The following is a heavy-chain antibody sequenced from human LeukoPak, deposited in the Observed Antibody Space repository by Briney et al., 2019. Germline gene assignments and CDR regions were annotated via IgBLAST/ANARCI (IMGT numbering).Heavy chain of an antibody. CDR1: GYTFTGYY. J-gene: IGHJ4*02. CDR2: INPNSGGT. D-gene: IGHD3-22*01. Sequence: ASVKVSCKASGYTFTGYYMHWVRQARGQGLEWMGWINPNSGGTNYAQKFQGRVTMTRDTSISTAYMELSRLRSDDTAVYYCATVGEGNYYDSSGYFDYWGQGTLVTVSS. V-gene: IGHV1-2*02. CDR3: ATVGEGNYYDSSGYFDY.